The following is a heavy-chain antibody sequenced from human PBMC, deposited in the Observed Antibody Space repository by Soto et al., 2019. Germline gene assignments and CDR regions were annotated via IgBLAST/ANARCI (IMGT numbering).Heavy chain of an antibody. V-gene: IGHV3-15*07. CDR3: TTPRWWELRSDYYYGMDV. D-gene: IGHD1-26*01. Sequence: GGSLRLSCAASGFTFSNAWMNWVRQAPGKGLEWVGRIKSKTDGGTTDYAAPVKGRFTISRDDSKNTLYLQMNSLKTEDTAVYYCTTPRWWELRSDYYYGMDVWGQGTTVTVSS. CDR1: GFTFSNAW. CDR2: IKSKTDGGTT. J-gene: IGHJ6*02.